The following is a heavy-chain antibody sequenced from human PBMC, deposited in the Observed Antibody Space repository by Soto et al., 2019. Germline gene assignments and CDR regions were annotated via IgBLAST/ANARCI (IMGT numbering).Heavy chain of an antibody. CDR2: IHDTETT. J-gene: IGHJ4*02. Sequence: SETRAGNDSVSEGSISGYFWSWIRQPPGKGLEWIGYIHDTETTNYNPSLKSRVTMSLDTSKNQLSLRLTSVTAADTDVYYFDYWGRGTLVTVSS. CDR1: EGSISGYF. V-gene: IGHV4-59*01. CDR3: DY.